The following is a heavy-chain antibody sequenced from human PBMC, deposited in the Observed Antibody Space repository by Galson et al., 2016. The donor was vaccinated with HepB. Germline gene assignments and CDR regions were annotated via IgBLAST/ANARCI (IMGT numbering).Heavy chain of an antibody. CDR3: ARGRSPSWLRIMDV. V-gene: IGHV4-34*01. CDR1: GGSSNFNPYY. Sequence: SETLSLTCFVSGGSSNFNPYYWSWIRQPPGKGLEWIGEIRHSGYTNYNPSLGSRVTISVDTDKNQFSLRLTSVTAADTGVYFCARGRSPSWLRIMDVWGRGTTVAVTS. D-gene: IGHD5-12*01. J-gene: IGHJ6*02. CDR2: IRHSGYT.